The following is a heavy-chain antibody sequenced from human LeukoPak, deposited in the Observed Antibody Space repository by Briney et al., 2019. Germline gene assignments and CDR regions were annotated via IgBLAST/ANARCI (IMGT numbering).Heavy chain of an antibody. V-gene: IGHV3-73*01. D-gene: IGHD2-8*02. CDR3: SRQDCSGGPCSLVDY. Sequence: PGGSLRLSCAASGFTLSGSIMHWVRQASGKGLEWVGRIKSKSNNYATAYAASVSGRFTISRDDSKNTAYLQMNALKTEDTAVYFCSRQDCSGGPCSLVDYWGQGTLVTVSS. CDR1: GFTLSGSI. J-gene: IGHJ4*02. CDR2: IKSKSNNYAT.